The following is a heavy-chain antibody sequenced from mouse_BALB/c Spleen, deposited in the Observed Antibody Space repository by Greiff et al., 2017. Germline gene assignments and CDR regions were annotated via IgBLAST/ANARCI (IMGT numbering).Heavy chain of an antibody. Sequence: EVQVVESGGGLVKPGGSLKLSCAASGFTFSSYAMSWVRQSPEKRLEWVAEISSGGSYTYYPDTVTGRFTISRVNAKNTLYLEMSSLRSEDTAMYYCARSGEAPWFAYWGQGTLVTVSA. D-gene: IGHD3-1*01. V-gene: IGHV5-9-4*01. J-gene: IGHJ3*01. CDR3: ARSGEAPWFAY. CDR2: ISSGGSYT. CDR1: GFTFSSYA.